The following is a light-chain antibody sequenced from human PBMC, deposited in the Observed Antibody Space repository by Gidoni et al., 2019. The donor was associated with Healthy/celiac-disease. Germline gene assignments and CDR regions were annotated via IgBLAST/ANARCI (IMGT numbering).Light chain of an antibody. CDR3: QQYDNLPSYT. CDR2: DAS. V-gene: IGKV1-33*01. J-gene: IGKJ3*01. CDR1: QDISNY. Sequence: DNQMTQSLSSLSASVGERVTITCQASQDISNYLNWYQQKPGKAPKLLIYDASNLETGVPSRFSGSGSGTDFTLTISSLQPEDIATYYCQQYDNLPSYTFGHXTKVDIK.